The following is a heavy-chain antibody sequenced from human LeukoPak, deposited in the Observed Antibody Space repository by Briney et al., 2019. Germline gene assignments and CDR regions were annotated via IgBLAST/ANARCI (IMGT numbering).Heavy chain of an antibody. CDR1: GYTFSSYG. V-gene: IGHV1-18*01. J-gene: IGHJ4*02. CDR2: ISAYNGNT. D-gene: IGHD6-13*01. CDR3: ARDSEVYSSSWDLKFDY. Sequence: ASVKVSCKASGYTFSSYGISWARQAPGQGLEWMGWISAYNGNTNYAQKLQGRVTMTTDTSTSTAYMELRSLRSDDTAVYYCARDSEVYSSSWDLKFDYWGQGTLVTVSS.